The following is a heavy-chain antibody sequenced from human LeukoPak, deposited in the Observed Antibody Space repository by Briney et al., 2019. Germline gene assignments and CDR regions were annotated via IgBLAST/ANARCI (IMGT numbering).Heavy chain of an antibody. CDR3: ASSAYCGGDCYPTIDY. D-gene: IGHD2-21*02. Sequence: SETLSLTCTVSGGSISSYYWSWVRQPPGKGLEWVGYIYYSGSTNYNPSLKSRVTISVDTSKTQFSLKLSSVTAADTAVYYCASSAYCGGDCYPTIDYWGQGTLVTVSS. V-gene: IGHV4-59*01. CDR2: IYYSGST. CDR1: GGSISSYY. J-gene: IGHJ4*02.